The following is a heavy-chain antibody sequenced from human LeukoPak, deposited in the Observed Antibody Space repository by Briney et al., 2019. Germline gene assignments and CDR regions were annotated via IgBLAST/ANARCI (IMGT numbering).Heavy chain of an antibody. CDR1: GGSFSGYY. D-gene: IGHD3-10*01. Sequence: PSETLSLTCAVYGGSFSGYYWSWIRQPPGKGLEWIGSIYYSGSTYYNPSLKSRVTISVDTSKNEFSLTVSSVTAADTAVYYCARGDRYYYDSGSYGSRDYYYYGMDVWGQGTTVTVSS. J-gene: IGHJ6*02. CDR3: ARGDRYYYDSGSYGSRDYYYYGMDV. CDR2: IYYSGST. V-gene: IGHV4-34*01.